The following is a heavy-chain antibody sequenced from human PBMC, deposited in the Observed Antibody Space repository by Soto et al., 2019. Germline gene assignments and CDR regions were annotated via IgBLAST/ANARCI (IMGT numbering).Heavy chain of an antibody. J-gene: IGHJ4*02. CDR1: GCSISSGDYY. CDR3: ARVGGFGATTIDY. Sequence: SETLSLTCTVSGCSISSGDYYWSWIRQPPGKGLEWIGYIYYSGSTYYNPSLKSRVTISVDTSKNQFSLKLSSVAAADTAVYYCARVGGFGATTIDYWGQGTLVT. D-gene: IGHD3-10*01. V-gene: IGHV4-30-4*01. CDR2: IYYSGST.